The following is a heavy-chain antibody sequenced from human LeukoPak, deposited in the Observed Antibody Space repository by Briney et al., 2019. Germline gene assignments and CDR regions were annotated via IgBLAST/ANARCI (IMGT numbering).Heavy chain of an antibody. CDR2: FDPGSGEI. CDR1: GYSITELS. J-gene: IGHJ4*02. CDR3: ATGTHYDLLPL. Sequence: ASVKVSCNVSGYSITELSTHWVRQAAGKGLEWMGGFDPGSGEIIYEQKFQDRVTMTEDTSTDTAYMELSSLRSEDTALYYCATGTHYDLLPLWGQGTLVTVSS. D-gene: IGHD3-9*01. V-gene: IGHV1-24*01.